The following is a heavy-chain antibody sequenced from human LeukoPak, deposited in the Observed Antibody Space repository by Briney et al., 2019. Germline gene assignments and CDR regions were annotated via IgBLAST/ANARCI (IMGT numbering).Heavy chain of an antibody. CDR3: ARESAALDNWFDP. Sequence: GGSLRLSCTASGFTFSSYWMSWVRQAAGKGLEWVANVNQDGSKQYYADSVKGRFTISRDNAKNSLYLQMNSLRAEDTAVYYCARESAALDNWFDPWGQGTLVTVSS. D-gene: IGHD6-13*01. J-gene: IGHJ5*02. CDR2: VNQDGSKQ. CDR1: GFTFSSYW. V-gene: IGHV3-7*01.